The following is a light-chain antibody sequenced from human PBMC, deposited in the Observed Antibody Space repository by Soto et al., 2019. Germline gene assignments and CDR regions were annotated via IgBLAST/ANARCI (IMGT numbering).Light chain of an antibody. CDR1: QSVRSN. CDR2: DAS. CDR3: QQCNNWPYT. J-gene: IGKJ2*01. Sequence: EVVMTQSPATLSVSPGERATLSCRASQSVRSNLVWYQQKPGQAPRLLIYDASTRATGIPARYSGSGSGAEFTLIISSLQSEDFALYFCQQCNNWPYTFRHGTKLE. V-gene: IGKV3-15*01.